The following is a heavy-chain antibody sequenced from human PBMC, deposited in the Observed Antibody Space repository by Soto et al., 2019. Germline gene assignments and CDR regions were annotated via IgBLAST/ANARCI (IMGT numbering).Heavy chain of an antibody. Sequence: SCTASGYTFTSNYIHWVRQAPGQGLEWMGIINPSGGSTSYAQKFQGRVTMTRDTSTSTVYMELSSLRSEDTAVYYCARDDSFDYWGQGTLVTLSS. CDR1: GYTFTSNY. CDR2: INPSGGST. V-gene: IGHV1-46*01. D-gene: IGHD3-3*01. J-gene: IGHJ4*02. CDR3: ARDDSFDY.